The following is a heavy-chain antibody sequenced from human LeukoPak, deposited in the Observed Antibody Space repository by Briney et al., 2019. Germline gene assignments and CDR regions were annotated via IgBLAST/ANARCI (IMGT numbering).Heavy chain of an antibody. V-gene: IGHV4-39*01. Sequence: EPSETLSLTCTVSGGSISSSSYYRGWIRQPPGKGLEWIGSIYYSGSTYYNPSLKNRVTISVDTSKSQFSLRLTSVTAADTAVYYCARHVRLLEWLSSYYFDYWGQGTLVTVSS. CDR3: ARHVRLLEWLSSYYFDY. J-gene: IGHJ4*02. CDR2: IYYSGST. D-gene: IGHD3-3*01. CDR1: GGSISSSSYY.